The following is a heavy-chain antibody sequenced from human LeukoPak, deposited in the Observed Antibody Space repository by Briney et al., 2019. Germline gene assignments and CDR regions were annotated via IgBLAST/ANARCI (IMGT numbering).Heavy chain of an antibody. Sequence: ASVKVSCKVSGYTLTELSMHWVRQAPGKGLEWMGGFDPEDGETIYAQKFQGRVTMTEDTSTDTAYMELSSLRSEDTAVYYCATDQISSGWYRDASDIWGQGTMVTVSS. CDR2: FDPEDGET. V-gene: IGHV1-24*01. CDR3: ATDQISSGWYRDASDI. J-gene: IGHJ3*02. CDR1: GYTLTELS. D-gene: IGHD6-19*01.